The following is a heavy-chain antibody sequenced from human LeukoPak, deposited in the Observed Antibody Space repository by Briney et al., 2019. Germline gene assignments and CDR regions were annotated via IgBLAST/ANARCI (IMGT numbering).Heavy chain of an antibody. CDR2: ISSSGSTI. D-gene: IGHD6-19*01. J-gene: IGHJ5*02. Sequence: GGSLRLSCAASGFTFSSYEMNWVRQAPGKGLEWVSYISSSGSTIYYADSVKGRFTISRDNAKNSLYLQMNSLRAEDTAVYYCARLQWHTGFDPWGQGTLVTVSS. CDR1: GFTFSSYE. V-gene: IGHV3-48*03. CDR3: ARLQWHTGFDP.